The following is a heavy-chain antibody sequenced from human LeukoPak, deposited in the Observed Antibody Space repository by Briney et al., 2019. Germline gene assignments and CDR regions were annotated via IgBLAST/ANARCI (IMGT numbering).Heavy chain of an antibody. CDR3: ARFRTGRAFDI. J-gene: IGHJ3*02. CDR2: INQDGSAK. V-gene: IGHV3-7*03. CDR1: GFTFSSYW. D-gene: IGHD3/OR15-3a*01. Sequence: GGSLRLSCAASGFTFSSYWMNWVRQAPGKGLEWVANINQDGSAKYYVDSVKGRFTFSRDNAMNSLFLQMNSLRSEDTAVYYCARFRTGRAFDIWGQGTMVTVSS.